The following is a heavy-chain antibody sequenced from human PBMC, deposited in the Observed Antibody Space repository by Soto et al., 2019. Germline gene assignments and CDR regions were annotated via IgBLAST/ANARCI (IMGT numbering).Heavy chain of an antibody. D-gene: IGHD3-10*01. CDR3: AKDIGGDGAFDI. CDR2: ISWNSGSI. CDR1: GFTFDDYA. V-gene: IGHV3-9*01. Sequence: DVQLVESGGGLVQPGRSLRLSCAASGFTFDDYAMHWVRQAPGKGLEWVSGISWNSGSIGYADSVKGRFTISRDNAKNSLYLQMNSLRAEDTALYYCAKDIGGDGAFDIWGQGTMVTVSS. J-gene: IGHJ3*02.